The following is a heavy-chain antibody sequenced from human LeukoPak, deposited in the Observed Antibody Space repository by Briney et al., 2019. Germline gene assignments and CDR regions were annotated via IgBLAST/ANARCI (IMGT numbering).Heavy chain of an antibody. J-gene: IGHJ4*02. CDR3: ARGGSGWYNVEYDY. Sequence: PGGSLRLSCAASGFTFSSYAMSWVRQAPGKGLEWIGRIYTSGSTNYNPSLKSRVTMSVDTSKNQFSLKLSSVTAADTAVYYCARGGSGWYNVEYDYWGQGTLVTVSS. CDR2: IYTSGST. CDR1: GFTFSSYA. V-gene: IGHV4-4*07. D-gene: IGHD6-19*01.